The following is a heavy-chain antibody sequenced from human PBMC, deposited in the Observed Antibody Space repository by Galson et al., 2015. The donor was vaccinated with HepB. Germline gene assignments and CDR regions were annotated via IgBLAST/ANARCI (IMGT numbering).Heavy chain of an antibody. CDR2: ISSSSSYT. CDR3: AREDGVGSGGAFDI. J-gene: IGHJ3*02. CDR1: GFTFSDYY. V-gene: IGHV3-11*06. Sequence: SLRLSCAASGFTFSDYYMSWIRQAPGKGLEWVSYISSSSSYTNYADSVKGRFTISRDNAKNSLYLQMNSLRAEDTAVYYCAREDGVGSGGAFDIWGQGTMVTVSS. D-gene: IGHD6-25*01.